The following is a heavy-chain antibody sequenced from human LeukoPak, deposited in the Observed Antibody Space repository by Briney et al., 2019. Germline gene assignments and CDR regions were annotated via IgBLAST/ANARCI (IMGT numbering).Heavy chain of an antibody. CDR1: GGSFSGYY. CDR3: ARGGKSFWFDP. V-gene: IGHV4-34*01. Sequence: SETLSLTCAVYGGSFSGYYWSWIRQPPGKGLEWIGSIYYSGSTNYSPSLKSRVTISVDTSKNQFSLKLSSVTAADTAVYYCARGGKSFWFDPGAREPWSPSPQ. J-gene: IGHJ5*02. CDR2: IYYSGST.